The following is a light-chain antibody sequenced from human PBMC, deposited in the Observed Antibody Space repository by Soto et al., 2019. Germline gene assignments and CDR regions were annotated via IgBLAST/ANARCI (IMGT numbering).Light chain of an antibody. V-gene: IGKV1-39*01. J-gene: IGKJ5*01. Sequence: DIHMTQSPSSLSASVGYIFTITCRASQNIYSYLNWYQKKPGKAPKLLIYAASSLQSGVPSRLSASGSGTDLTITVTSIKNEDFAVYSCQQSYDNTITFGQGTRLEIK. CDR1: QNIYSY. CDR3: QQSYDNTIT. CDR2: AAS.